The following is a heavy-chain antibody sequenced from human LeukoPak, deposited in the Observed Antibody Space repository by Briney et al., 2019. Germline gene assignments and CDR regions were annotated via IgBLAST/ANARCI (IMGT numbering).Heavy chain of an antibody. CDR2: IYYSGST. Sequence: SETLSLTCTVSGGSIGSTSYYWSWIRQPPGKGLEWIGYIYYSGSTNYNPSLKSRVTISVDTSKNQFSLKLSSVTAADTAVYYCARGPSSGRSYYYYYYYMDVWGKGTTVTVSS. J-gene: IGHJ6*03. CDR3: ARGPSSGRSYYYYYYYMDV. CDR1: GGSIGSTSYY. V-gene: IGHV4-61*01. D-gene: IGHD3-22*01.